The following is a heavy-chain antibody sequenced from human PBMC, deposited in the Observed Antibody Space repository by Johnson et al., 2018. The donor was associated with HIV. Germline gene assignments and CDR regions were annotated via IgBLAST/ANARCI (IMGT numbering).Heavy chain of an antibody. CDR1: GFTVSSNY. J-gene: IGHJ3*02. CDR2: IYSGGNK. Sequence: VQLVVSGGGLVQPGGSLRLSCAASGFTVSSNYINWVRQAPGKGLEWVSVIYSGGNKYYAASVKGRFTISRDNSKNTLYLQMNSLRAEDTAVYYCASFVVVVAATGAFDIWGQGTMVTVSS. CDR3: ASFVVVVAATGAFDI. V-gene: IGHV3-66*02. D-gene: IGHD2-15*01.